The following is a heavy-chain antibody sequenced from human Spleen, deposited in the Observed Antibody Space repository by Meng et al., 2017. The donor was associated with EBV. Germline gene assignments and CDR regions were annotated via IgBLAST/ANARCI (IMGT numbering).Heavy chain of an antibody. CDR3: ASRGGGATVTTADS. Sequence: QVQLVQSGAEVKKXXXXXKXXGXASMGTFKSFSITWVRQAPGQGLEWVGGITLIFGTTHYAQKFQGRVTITADESTRTTYMELTSLTSEDTAVYYCASRGGGATVTTADSWGQGTLVTVSS. V-gene: IGHV1-69*01. D-gene: IGHD4-17*01. J-gene: IGHJ4*02. CDR1: MGTFKSFS. CDR2: ITLIFGTT.